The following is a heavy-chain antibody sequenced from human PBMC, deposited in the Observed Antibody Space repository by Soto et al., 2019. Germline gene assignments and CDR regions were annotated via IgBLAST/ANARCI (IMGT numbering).Heavy chain of an antibody. D-gene: IGHD1-7*01. CDR1: GGSIVDYY. CDR2: IYYTGNT. J-gene: IGHJ5*02. V-gene: IGHV4-59*01. CDR3: ARDVNRWELRGFFDP. Sequence: SETLSLTCIVSGGSIVDYYWSLIRQHPGKGLEWIGFIYYTGNTRYNPSLGSRVTISLDTSKNQFSLKLTSATAADTAFYYCARDVNRWELRGFFDPWGRGALVTVSS.